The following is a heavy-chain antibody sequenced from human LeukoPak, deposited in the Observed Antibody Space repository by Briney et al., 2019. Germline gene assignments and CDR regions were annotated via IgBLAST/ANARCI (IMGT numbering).Heavy chain of an antibody. CDR3: ARYVRYCSGGRCHDDAYDI. V-gene: IGHV4-39*01. J-gene: IGHJ3*02. CDR1: GGSLSSSKYY. CDR2: IYYSGST. D-gene: IGHD2-15*01. Sequence: SETLSLTCTVSGGSLSSSKYYWGWIRQPPGKGLEWIGSIYYSGSTYYSPPLKSRVTISVDTSKNQFSLKLSSVTAADTAVYYCARYVRYCSGGRCHDDAYDIRGPGTMVSVSS.